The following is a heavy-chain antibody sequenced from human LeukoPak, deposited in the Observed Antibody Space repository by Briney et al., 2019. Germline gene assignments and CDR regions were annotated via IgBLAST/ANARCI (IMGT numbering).Heavy chain of an antibody. J-gene: IGHJ4*02. D-gene: IGHD1-7*01. V-gene: IGHV3-73*01. CDR3: TASPCDWNYPPFDY. CDR1: GFSFSGSA. CDR2: IRTKPNNYAT. Sequence: GGSLRLSCAASGFSFSGSAMHWVRQASGKGLEWVGRIRTKPNNYATAYAASVKGRFTISRDDSKNTAYLQMNSLKTEDTAVYYCTASPCDWNYPPFDYWGQGTLVTVSS.